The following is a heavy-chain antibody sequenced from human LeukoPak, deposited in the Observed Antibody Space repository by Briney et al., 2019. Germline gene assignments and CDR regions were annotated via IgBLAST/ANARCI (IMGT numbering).Heavy chain of an antibody. CDR1: GFTFSSYS. CDR3: ARIGYCSSASCRHALDY. CDR2: ISSSSSTI. J-gene: IGHJ4*02. Sequence: GGSLRLSCAASGFTFSSYSMNWVRQAPGKGLEWVSYISSSSSTIYYADSVKGRFTISRDNAKNSLYLQVNSLRAEDTAVYYCARIGYCSSASCRHALDYRGQGTLVTVSS. V-gene: IGHV3-48*01. D-gene: IGHD2-2*01.